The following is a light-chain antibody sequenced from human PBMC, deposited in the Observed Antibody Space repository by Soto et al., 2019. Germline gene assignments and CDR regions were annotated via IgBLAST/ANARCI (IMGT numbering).Light chain of an antibody. CDR2: DAS. CDR1: QSVSSY. J-gene: IGKJ5*01. CDR3: QQYFTSPIT. Sequence: EIVMTQSPATLSVSPWERATLSCRASQSVSSYLAWYQQKPGQAPRLLIYDASNRASGIPARFSAWGSGTDFTLTISRVDPADFAFYYCQQYFTSPITFGQGTRLEIK. V-gene: IGKV3-11*01.